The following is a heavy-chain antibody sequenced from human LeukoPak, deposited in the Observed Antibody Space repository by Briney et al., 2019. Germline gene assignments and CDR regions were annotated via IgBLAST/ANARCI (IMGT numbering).Heavy chain of an antibody. V-gene: IGHV1-2*02. J-gene: IGHJ4*02. CDR3: ARVLCSSTSCYRHIGDY. CDR1: GYTFTGYY. CDR2: INPNSGGT. Sequence: GASVKVSCKASGYTFTGYYMHWARQAPGQGLEWMGWINPNSGGTNYAQKFQGRVTMTRDTSISTAYMELSRLRSDDTAVYYCARVLCSSTSCYRHIGDYWGQGTLVTVSS. D-gene: IGHD2-2*02.